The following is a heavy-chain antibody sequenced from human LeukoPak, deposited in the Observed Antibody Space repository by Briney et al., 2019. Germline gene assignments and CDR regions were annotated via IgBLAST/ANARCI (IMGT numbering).Heavy chain of an antibody. V-gene: IGHV3-48*02. Sequence: GGSLRLSCSASGFTFSSYSLSWVRQPPGKGLEWVSYISSNSRTIYYADSVKGRFTISRDNAKNSLYLQMNSLRDDDTAVYYCARLHDTSLGGDWGQGTLVTVPS. CDR2: ISSNSRTI. D-gene: IGHD5-18*01. CDR3: ARLHDTSLGGD. J-gene: IGHJ4*02. CDR1: GFTFSSYS.